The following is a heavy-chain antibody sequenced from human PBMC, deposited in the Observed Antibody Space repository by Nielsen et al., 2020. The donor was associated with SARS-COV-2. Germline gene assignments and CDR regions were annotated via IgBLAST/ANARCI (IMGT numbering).Heavy chain of an antibody. CDR1: GYTLTSYG. Sequence: ASVKVSCKASGYTLTSYGISWVRQAAGQGLEWMGWISGYNGNTRYTQSLQGRVTMTTDTSTNTVYMELRRLRSDDTAVYYCASIDCGGYCYSPDYYYGMDVWGQGTTVTVSS. V-gene: IGHV1-18*04. CDR2: ISGYNGNT. D-gene: IGHD2-21*02. J-gene: IGHJ6*02. CDR3: ASIDCGGYCYSPDYYYGMDV.